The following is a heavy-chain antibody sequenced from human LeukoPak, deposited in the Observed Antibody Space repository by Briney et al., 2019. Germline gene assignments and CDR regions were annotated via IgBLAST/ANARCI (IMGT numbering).Heavy chain of an antibody. V-gene: IGHV4-39*01. CDR1: GGYISSSHYY. D-gene: IGHD3-10*01. CDR3: ARQISDYYYYYIDV. J-gene: IGHJ6*03. Sequence: SETLSLTCTVSGGYISSSHYYWGWIRQTPGKGLEWIGTIYYSGTTYYNPSLESRATISEDTSKNQFSLTLRSVTAADTAVYYCARQISDYYYYYIDVWGKGTTVTVSS. CDR2: IYYSGTT.